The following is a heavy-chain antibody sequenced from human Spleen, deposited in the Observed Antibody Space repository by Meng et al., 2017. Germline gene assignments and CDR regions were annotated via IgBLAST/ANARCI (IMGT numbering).Heavy chain of an antibody. Sequence: ASVKVSCKTSGYTFTSYGISWVRQAPGQGLEWMGWITVYSGDANYAQKFQGRVTMTTDTSTSTAYLELRSLRSDDTAVYFCARDSRWGGRVTIFGVVPTADHWGQGTLVTVSS. CDR3: ARDSRWGGRVTIFGVVPTADH. V-gene: IGHV1-18*01. CDR1: GYTFTSYG. CDR2: ITVYSGDA. D-gene: IGHD3-3*01. J-gene: IGHJ4*02.